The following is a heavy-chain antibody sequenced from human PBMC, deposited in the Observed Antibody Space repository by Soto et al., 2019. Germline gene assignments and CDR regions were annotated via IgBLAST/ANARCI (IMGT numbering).Heavy chain of an antibody. D-gene: IGHD3-10*01. CDR3: AKQSGSGSYYNVGSGGHFDY. CDR2: IYYSGGT. Sequence: QPPGKGLEWIGYIYYSGGTNYNPSLKSRVTISVDTSKNQFSLKLSSVTSLRAEDTAVYYCAKQSGSGSYYNVGSGGHFDYWGQGTLVTVPS. V-gene: IGHV4-61*07. J-gene: IGHJ4*02.